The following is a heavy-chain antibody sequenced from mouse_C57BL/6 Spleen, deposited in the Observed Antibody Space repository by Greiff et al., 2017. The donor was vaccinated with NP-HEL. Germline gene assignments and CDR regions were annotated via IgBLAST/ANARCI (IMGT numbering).Heavy chain of an antibody. CDR1: GYTFTSYW. CDR2: IYPSDSET. D-gene: IGHD3-2*02. J-gene: IGHJ2*01. Sequence: QVQLQQSGAELVRPGSSVKLSCKASGYTFTSYWMDWVKQRPGQGLEWIGNIYPSDSETHYNQKFKDKATLTVDKSSSTAYMQLSSLTSEDSAVYYCARQLRLRDGFDYWGQGTTLTVSS. V-gene: IGHV1-61*01. CDR3: ARQLRLRDGFDY.